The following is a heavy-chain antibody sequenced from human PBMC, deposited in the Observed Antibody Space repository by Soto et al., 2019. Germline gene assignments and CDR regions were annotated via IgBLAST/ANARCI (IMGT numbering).Heavy chain of an antibody. V-gene: IGHV1-69*06. Sequence: ASVKVSCKASGGTFSNSGLSWVRQAPGQGLEWMGGIIPIFGTTKYAQKSQGRLTITADKSTNTVYMELSSLRSEDTAVYFCARESEYYDFWSGYFPGWGQGTLVTVSS. CDR1: GGTFSNSG. D-gene: IGHD3-3*01. CDR2: IIPIFGTT. CDR3: ARESEYYDFWSGYFPG. J-gene: IGHJ4*02.